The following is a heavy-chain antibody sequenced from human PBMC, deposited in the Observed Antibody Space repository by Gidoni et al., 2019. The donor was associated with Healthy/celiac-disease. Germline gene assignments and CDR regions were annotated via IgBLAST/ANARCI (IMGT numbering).Heavy chain of an antibody. V-gene: IGHV3-13*05. CDR1: GFTFSSYD. CDR3: ARERSSVSGNGMDV. J-gene: IGHJ6*02. CDR2: IGTAGDP. Sequence: GSLRLSCAASGFTFSSYDMHWVRQATGKGLAWVSAIGTAGDPYYPGSVKGRFTIYRENAKNSLYLQMNSLRAGDTAVYYGARERSSVSGNGMDVWGQGTTVTVSS. D-gene: IGHD6-19*01.